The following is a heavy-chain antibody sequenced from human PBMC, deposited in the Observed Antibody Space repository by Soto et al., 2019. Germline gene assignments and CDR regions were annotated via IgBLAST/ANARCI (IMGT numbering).Heavy chain of an antibody. J-gene: IGHJ4*02. Sequence: QLQLQESGSGLVKPSQTLSLTCAVSGGSIIRGGYSWSWIRQPPGKGLEWIGYIYHSGSTYYNPSLKSRFTVAVDRYKNQFSLTLSSVNASDTAVYYCARVPDYWCQGTLVSVSS. CDR1: GGSIIRGGYS. CDR3: ARVPDY. V-gene: IGHV4-30-2*01. CDR2: IYHSGST.